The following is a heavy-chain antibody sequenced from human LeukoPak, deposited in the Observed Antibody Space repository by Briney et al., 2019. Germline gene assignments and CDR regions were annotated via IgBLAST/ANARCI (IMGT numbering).Heavy chain of an antibody. CDR2: IYSSGNT. J-gene: IGHJ6*03. Sequence: SETLSLTCTVSGDSFSAYYWCWIRQPPGRGLEWIGYIYSSGNTNYNPSLKSRVTISVGTSKKQHSLKLTSVTAADTAVYYCSIHTNVDISSFMDVWGKGTTVTVSS. V-gene: IGHV4-4*09. CDR3: SIHTNVDISSFMDV. D-gene: IGHD2-8*01. CDR1: GDSFSAYY.